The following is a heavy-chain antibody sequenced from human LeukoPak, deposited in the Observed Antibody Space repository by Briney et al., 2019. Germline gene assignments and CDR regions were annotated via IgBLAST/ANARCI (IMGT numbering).Heavy chain of an antibody. CDR1: GFTFDDYA. D-gene: IGHD3-22*01. CDR3: AKALMYYYDSSGYFDY. CDR2: ISWNSGSI. J-gene: IGHJ4*02. V-gene: IGHV3-9*01. Sequence: GRSLRLSCAASGFTFDDYAMHRVRQAPGKGLEWVSGISWNSGSIGYADSVKGRFTISRDNAKNSLYLQMNSLRAEDTALYYCAKALMYYYDSSGYFDYWGQGTLVTVSS.